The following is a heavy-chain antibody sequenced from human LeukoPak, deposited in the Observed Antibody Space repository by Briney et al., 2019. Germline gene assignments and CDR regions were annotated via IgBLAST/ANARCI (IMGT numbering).Heavy chain of an antibody. D-gene: IGHD4-17*01. J-gene: IGHJ4*02. Sequence: GGSLRLSCAASGFTFDDYTIQWVRQPPGKGLEWVSLITWDSGSSFYADSVRGRFTISRGNSMNSLYLQMNSLRAEDTAVYYCAKDRGDYVPFDYWGQGTLVTVSS. CDR1: GFTFDDYT. CDR2: ITWDSGSS. CDR3: AKDRGDYVPFDY. V-gene: IGHV3-43*01.